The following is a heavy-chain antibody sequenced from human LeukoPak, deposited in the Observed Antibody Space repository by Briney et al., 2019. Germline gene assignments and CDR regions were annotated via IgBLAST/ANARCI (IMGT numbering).Heavy chain of an antibody. CDR3: AWYYYDSSGSY. CDR1: GGSISSSSYY. V-gene: IGHV4-39*01. D-gene: IGHD3-22*01. Sequence: PSETLSLTCTVSGGSISSSSYYWGWIRQPPGKGLEWIGSIYYSGSTYYNPSLKSRVTISVDTSKNQFSLKLSSVTAADTAVYYCAWYYYDSSGSYWGQGTLVTVSS. CDR2: IYYSGST. J-gene: IGHJ4*02.